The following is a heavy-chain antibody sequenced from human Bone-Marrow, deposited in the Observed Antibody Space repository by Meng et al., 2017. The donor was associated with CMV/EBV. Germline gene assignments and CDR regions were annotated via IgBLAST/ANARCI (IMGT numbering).Heavy chain of an antibody. J-gene: IGHJ4*02. V-gene: IGHV4-31*03. CDR1: GGSISSGGYY. D-gene: IGHD6-6*01. CDR2: IYYSGST. Sequence: TVSGGSISSGGYYGSWIRQHPGKGLEWIGYIYYSGSTYYNPSLKSRVTISVDTSKNQFSLRLSSVTAADTAVYYCARSQAARGIFDYWGQGTLVTVSS. CDR3: ARSQAARGIFDY.